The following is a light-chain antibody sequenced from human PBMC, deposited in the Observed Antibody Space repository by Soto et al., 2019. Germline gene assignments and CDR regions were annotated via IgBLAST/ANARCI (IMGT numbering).Light chain of an antibody. Sequence: QSVLTQPASVSGSTGQSITISCTGTSSDVGGYNYVSWYQQNPGKAPKLMIYEVSNRPSGVSNRFSGSKSGNTASLTISGLQAEDEADYYCSSYTSSSTLVFGTGTKVTVL. CDR3: SSYTSSSTLV. CDR1: SSDVGGYNY. CDR2: EVS. V-gene: IGLV2-14*01. J-gene: IGLJ1*01.